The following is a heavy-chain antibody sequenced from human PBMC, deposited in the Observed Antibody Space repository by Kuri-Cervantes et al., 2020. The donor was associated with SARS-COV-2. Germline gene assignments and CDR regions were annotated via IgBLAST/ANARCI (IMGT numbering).Heavy chain of an antibody. J-gene: IGHJ2*01. CDR3: ASTQISYGGNSGSYWYFDL. V-gene: IGHV1-69*05. CDR2: IIPIFGTA. CDR1: GGTFSSYA. D-gene: IGHD4-23*01. Sequence: SVKVPCKASGGTFSSYAISWVRQAPGQGLEWMGGIIPIFGTANYAQKFQGRVTITTDESTSTAHMELSGLRSEDTAVYYCASTQISYGGNSGSYWYFDLWGRGTLVTVSS.